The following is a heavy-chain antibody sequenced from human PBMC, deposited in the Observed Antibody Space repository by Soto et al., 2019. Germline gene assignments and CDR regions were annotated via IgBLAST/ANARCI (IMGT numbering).Heavy chain of an antibody. J-gene: IGHJ4*02. CDR3: ARAESEIGTTVY. CDR2: IYYSGST. V-gene: IGHV4-59*01. CDR1: GGSISSYY. D-gene: IGHD1-7*01. Sequence: SEPLSLTCTVSGGSISSYYWSWIRQPPGKGLEWIGYIYYSGSTNYNPSLKSRVTISVDTSKNQFSLKLSSVTAADTAVYYCARAESEIGTTVYWGQGTLVTVSS.